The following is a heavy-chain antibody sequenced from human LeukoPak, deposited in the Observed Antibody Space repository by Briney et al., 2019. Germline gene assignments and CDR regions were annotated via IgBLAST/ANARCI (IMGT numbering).Heavy chain of an antibody. CDR3: ARRHWGPIDY. V-gene: IGHV4-59*08. Sequence: SETLSLTCTVSGGSISSYYWSWIRQPPGKGLEWIGYIYYSGSTNYNPSLKSRVAISVDTSKNQFSLKLSSATAADTAVYYCARRHWGPIDYWGQGTLVTVSS. CDR1: GGSISSYY. D-gene: IGHD7-27*01. CDR2: IYYSGST. J-gene: IGHJ4*02.